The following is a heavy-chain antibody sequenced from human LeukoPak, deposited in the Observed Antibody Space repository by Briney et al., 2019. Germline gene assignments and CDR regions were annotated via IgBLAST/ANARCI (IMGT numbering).Heavy chain of an antibody. CDR3: AKDRGGSSELGDAFDV. J-gene: IGHJ3*01. V-gene: IGHV3-9*01. CDR2: ISYSSGSI. CDR1: GFTFNDYG. Sequence: GGSLRLSCAASGFTFNDYGMTWVRQVPGKGREGVSGISYSSGSIGYVDSVKGRFTISRDNAKNSLYLQMNSLRVEDTALYYCAKDRGGSSELGDAFDVWGQGTMVRVSS. D-gene: IGHD1-26*01.